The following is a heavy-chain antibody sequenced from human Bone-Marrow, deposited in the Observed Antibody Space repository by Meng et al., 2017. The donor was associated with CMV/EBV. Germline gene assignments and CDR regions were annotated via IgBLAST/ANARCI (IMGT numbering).Heavy chain of an antibody. CDR3: ARGSGRGEKATILPDL. CDR2: INHSGST. CDR1: GGSFSGYY. V-gene: IGHV4-34*01. D-gene: IGHD5-24*01. J-gene: IGHJ5*02. Sequence: GSLRLSCAVYGGSFSGYYWSWIRQPPGKGLEWIGEINHSGSTNYNPSLKSRVTISVDTSKNQFSLKLSSVTAADTAVYYCARGSGRGEKATILPDLWGQGTLVTVSS.